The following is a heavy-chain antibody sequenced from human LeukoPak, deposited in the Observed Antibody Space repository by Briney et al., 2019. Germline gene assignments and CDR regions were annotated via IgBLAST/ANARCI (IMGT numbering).Heavy chain of an antibody. J-gene: IGHJ3*02. CDR1: GFTFSSYD. Sequence: GGSLRLSCAGSGFTFSSYDMTWVRQAPGKGLEWVSSFSYSGGSIHYADCVKGRFTISRDNSKNTLFLQMKSLRVEDTAAYYCANGARGYSMWGQGTMVTVSS. CDR3: ANGARGYSM. D-gene: IGHD3-22*01. V-gene: IGHV3-23*01. CDR2: FSYSGGSI.